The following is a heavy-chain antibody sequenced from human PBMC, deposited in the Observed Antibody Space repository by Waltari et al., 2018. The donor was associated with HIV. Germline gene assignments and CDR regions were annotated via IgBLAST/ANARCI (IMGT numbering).Heavy chain of an antibody. Sequence: QAPLVQSGAAVKNPGASVKVSWKDSGSTYPRYDITWVRKDTGQGLEWMGWMNPNSGNTGYAQKFQGRVTMTRNTSISTAYMELSSLRSEDTAVYYCARGGQRPQRSYYGMDVWGQGTTVTVSS. CDR1: GSTYPRYD. CDR2: MNPNSGNT. V-gene: IGHV1-8*01. CDR3: ARGGQRPQRSYYGMDV. J-gene: IGHJ6*02.